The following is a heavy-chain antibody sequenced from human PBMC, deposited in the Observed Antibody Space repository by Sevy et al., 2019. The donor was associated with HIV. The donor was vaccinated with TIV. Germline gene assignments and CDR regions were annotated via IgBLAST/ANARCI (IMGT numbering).Heavy chain of an antibody. CDR2: IYPGDSDT. Sequence: GDSLKISCKGSGYSFTSYWIGWVRQMPGKGLEWMGIIYPGDSDTRYSPSFQGQVTISADKSISTAYLQWSSLKASDTAMYYCARHVDYGRIYYYYGMDVWGQGTTVTVSS. CDR1: GYSFTSYW. CDR3: ARHVDYGRIYYYYGMDV. D-gene: IGHD4-17*01. J-gene: IGHJ6*02. V-gene: IGHV5-51*01.